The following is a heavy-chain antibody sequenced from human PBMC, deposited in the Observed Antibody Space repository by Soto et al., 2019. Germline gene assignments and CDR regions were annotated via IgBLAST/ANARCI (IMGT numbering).Heavy chain of an antibody. Sequence: SGPTLGEPPHALTLPCTFSGFSLSTSRMCLSWIRQPLGKAVAWLALIDWDDDTYYSNSLKNRLNISKDPSKNQVFPIMTKMDPVDTATYYCARMADTAMARGAFDLGGSGTIFTV. V-gene: IGHV2-70*01. D-gene: IGHD5-18*01. J-gene: IGHJ3*01. CDR3: ARMADTAMARGAFDL. CDR2: IDWDDDT. CDR1: GFSLSTSRMC.